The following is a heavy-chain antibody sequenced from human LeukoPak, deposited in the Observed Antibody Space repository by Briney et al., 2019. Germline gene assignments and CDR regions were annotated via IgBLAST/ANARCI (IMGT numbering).Heavy chain of an antibody. CDR1: GFTFSNAW. CDR3: VLYYYDSSGYFLSWYFDL. Sequence: GGSLRLSCAASGFTFSNAWMSWVRQAPGKGLEWVANIKQDGSEIYYVDSVKGRFTISRDNAKNSLYLQMNSLRAEDTAVYYCVLYYYDSSGYFLSWYFDLWGRGTLVTVSS. CDR2: IKQDGSEI. V-gene: IGHV3-7*01. D-gene: IGHD3-22*01. J-gene: IGHJ2*01.